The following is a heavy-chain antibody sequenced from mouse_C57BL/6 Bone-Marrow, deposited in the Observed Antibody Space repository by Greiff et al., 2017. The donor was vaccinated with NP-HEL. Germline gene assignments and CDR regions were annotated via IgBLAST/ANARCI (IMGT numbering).Heavy chain of an antibody. J-gene: IGHJ4*01. CDR1: GFTFSDYG. CDR2: ISNLAYSI. CDR3: ARRESTMVTTGTGYYAMDY. V-gene: IGHV5-15*04. Sequence: DVMLVESGGGLVQPGGSLKLSCAASGFTFSDYGMAWVRQAPRKGPEWVAFISNLAYSIYYADTVTGRFTISRENAKNTLYLEMSSLRSEDTAMYYCARRESTMVTTGTGYYAMDYWGQGTSVTVSS. D-gene: IGHD2-2*01.